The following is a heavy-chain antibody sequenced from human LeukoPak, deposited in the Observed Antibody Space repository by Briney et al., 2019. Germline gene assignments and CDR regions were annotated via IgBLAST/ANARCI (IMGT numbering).Heavy chain of an antibody. CDR2: INPRGGST. CDR3: ARAYYYGSGSHYYFDY. D-gene: IGHD3-10*01. V-gene: IGHV1-46*01. J-gene: IGHJ4*02. Sequence: GASVKVSCKASGYIFTNYYMHWVRQAPGQGLEWMGFINPRGGSTRYAQNFQGRVTMTRDTSTSTIYMELSSLRSEDTAVYYCARAYYYGSGSHYYFDYWGQGTLVTVSS. CDR1: GYIFTNYY.